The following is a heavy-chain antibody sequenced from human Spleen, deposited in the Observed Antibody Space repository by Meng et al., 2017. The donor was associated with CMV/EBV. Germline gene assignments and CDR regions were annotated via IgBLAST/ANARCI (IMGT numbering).Heavy chain of an antibody. J-gene: IGHJ2*01. CDR1: FTFSDFY. CDR2: ISSYGSTI. CDR3: ARAYCANDVCSWYFDL. V-gene: IGHV3-11*01. D-gene: IGHD2-8*01. Sequence: FTFSDFYMSWIRQAPGKGLEWVSYISSYGSTIYYADSVKGRFIISRDNAKNSLYLQMNSLRAEDTAVYYCARAYCANDVCSWYFDLWGRGTLVTVSS.